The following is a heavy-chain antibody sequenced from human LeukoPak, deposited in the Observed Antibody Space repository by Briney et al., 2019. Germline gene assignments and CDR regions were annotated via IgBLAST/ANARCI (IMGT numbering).Heavy chain of an antibody. CDR2: INSGGGST. D-gene: IGHD2-15*01. J-gene: IGHJ4*02. CDR3: ARSDVVVVSATFDY. Sequence: GGSLRLSCAASGFTFSSYCMHWVRQAPGKGLVWVSAINSGGGSTSYADSVKGRFTISRDNAKNTLYLQMNSLRAEDKAVYYCARSDVVVVSATFDYWGQGTLVTVSS. CDR1: GFTFSSYC. V-gene: IGHV3-74*01.